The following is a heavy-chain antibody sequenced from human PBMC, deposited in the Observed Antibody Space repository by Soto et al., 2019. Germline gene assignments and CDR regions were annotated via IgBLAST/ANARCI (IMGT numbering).Heavy chain of an antibody. J-gene: IGHJ3*01. CDR1: GFTFRNYG. D-gene: IGHD3-22*01. V-gene: IGHV3-48*01. CDR2: IGLGSSTK. Sequence: GGSLRLSCAASGFTFRNYGMNLVRQAPGKGLEWVSYIGLGSSTKYYADSVEGRFTISRDNAKNSLYLQMNSLRAEDTAVYYCARDQLYYNDISGRPLNAFDVWGQGTVVTVSS. CDR3: ARDQLYYNDISGRPLNAFDV.